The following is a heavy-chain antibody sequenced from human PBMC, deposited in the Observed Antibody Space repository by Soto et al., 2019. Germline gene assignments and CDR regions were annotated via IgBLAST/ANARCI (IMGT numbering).Heavy chain of an antibody. J-gene: IGHJ5*02. Sequence: EVQLLESGGGLVQPGGSLRLSCAASGFTFSSYAMSWVRQAPGKGLEWVSAISGSGGSTFYADSVKGRFTISRDNSKNTVYLRMNSLRVEDTAVYYCAKDPGTGSGWYEGVAWGQGTLVTVSS. CDR1: GFTFSSYA. V-gene: IGHV3-23*01. CDR3: AKDPGTGSGWYEGVA. CDR2: ISGSGGST. D-gene: IGHD6-19*01.